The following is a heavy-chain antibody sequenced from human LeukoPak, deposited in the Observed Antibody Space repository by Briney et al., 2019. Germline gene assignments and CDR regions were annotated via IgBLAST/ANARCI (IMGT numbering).Heavy chain of an antibody. V-gene: IGHV1-8*03. D-gene: IGHD4-23*01. J-gene: IGHJ4*02. Sequence: GASVKVSCKASGYTFTSYDINWVRQATGQGLECMGWMNPNSGNTGYAQKFQGRVTITRNTSISTAYMELSSLRSEDTAVYYSARAANYGGTPYYFDYWGQGTLVTVSS. CDR2: MNPNSGNT. CDR1: GYTFTSYD. CDR3: ARAANYGGTPYYFDY.